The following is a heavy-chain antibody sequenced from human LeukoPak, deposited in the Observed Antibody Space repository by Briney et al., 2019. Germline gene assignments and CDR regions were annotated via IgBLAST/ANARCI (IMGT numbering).Heavy chain of an antibody. CDR3: ARLPPGAPLHY. CDR1: GLTFSSYW. CDR2: ISSNGSST. J-gene: IGHJ4*02. V-gene: IGHV3-74*01. Sequence: GGSLRLSCAASGLTFSSYWMHWVRQAPGKGLVWVSSISSNGSSTRYADSVKGRFTISRDNAKDTLYLQMNSLRAEDTAVYYCARLPPGAPLHYWGQGTRVPVSS.